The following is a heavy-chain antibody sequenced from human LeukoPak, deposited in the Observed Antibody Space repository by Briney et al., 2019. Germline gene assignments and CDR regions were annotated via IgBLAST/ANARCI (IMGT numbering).Heavy chain of an antibody. D-gene: IGHD2-2*01. CDR3: ARALYCSSTSCYYYYGMDV. Sequence: SVKVSCKASGGTFGSYTISWVRQAPGQGREWMGRIIPILGIANYAQKFQGRVTITADKSTSTAYMELSSLRSEDTAVYYCARALYCSSTSCYYYYGMDVWGQGTTVTVSS. V-gene: IGHV1-69*02. CDR2: IIPILGIA. J-gene: IGHJ6*02. CDR1: GGTFGSYT.